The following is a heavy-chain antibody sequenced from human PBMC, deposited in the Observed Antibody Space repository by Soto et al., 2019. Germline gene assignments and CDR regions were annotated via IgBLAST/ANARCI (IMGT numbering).Heavy chain of an antibody. CDR2: ISAYNGNT. CDR3: AREARVAPSANPGHDCYFEL. V-gene: IGHV1-18*01. CDR1: GFTFGTYA. Sequence: QVQLVQSGAEVKEPGASVKVSCKASGFTFGTYAFDWVRQAPGQGLEWMGWISAYNGNTDYAQKFQGRVTLTTDTSTSTVYMELRSLRSDDTAVYYCAREARVAPSANPGHDCYFELWGRGTLVTVSS. J-gene: IGHJ2*01. D-gene: IGHD3-3*01.